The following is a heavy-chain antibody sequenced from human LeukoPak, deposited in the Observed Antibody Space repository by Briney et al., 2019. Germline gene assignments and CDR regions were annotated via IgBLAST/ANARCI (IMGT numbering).Heavy chain of an antibody. J-gene: IGHJ4*02. V-gene: IGHV3-7*01. CDR1: GFTFSSYW. CDR2: IKQDGSEK. D-gene: IGHD2-15*01. Sequence: GGSLRLSCAASGFTFSSYWMSWVRQAPGKGLEWVANIKQDGSEKYYVDSVKGRFTISRDNAKNSLYLQMNSLRAEDTAVYYCARGGSRVAGSYYFDYWGQGTLVTVSS. CDR3: ARGGSRVAGSYYFDY.